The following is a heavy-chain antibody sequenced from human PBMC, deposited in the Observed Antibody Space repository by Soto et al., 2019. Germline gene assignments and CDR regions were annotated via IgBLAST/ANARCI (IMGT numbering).Heavy chain of an antibody. V-gene: IGHV3-30-3*01. D-gene: IGHD3-10*01. J-gene: IGHJ5*02. CDR1: GFTFISYA. CDR2: ISYDGSNK. Sequence: GGSLRLSCAASGFTFISYAMHWVRQAPGKGLEWVAVISYDGSNKYYADSVKGRFTISRDNSKNTLYLQMNSLRAEDTAVYYCARERVRGVMGFDPWGQGTLVTVSS. CDR3: ARERVRGVMGFDP.